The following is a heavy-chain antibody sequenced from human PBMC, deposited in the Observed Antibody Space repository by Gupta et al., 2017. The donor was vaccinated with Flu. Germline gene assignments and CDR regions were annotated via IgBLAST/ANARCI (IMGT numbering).Heavy chain of an antibody. Sequence: QVQLVQSGAEVKKPGSSVKVSCKPFGVTFSTYAINWVRQAPGQGLEWMGGIIPVFGPTNYGKKFQGRVTFTADDSTSTAYMELSSLTSDDTAVYDCARKGGGHWRGGDCYSFDFWGQGTLVTVSS. CDR3: ARKGGGHWRGGDCYSFDF. J-gene: IGHJ4*02. V-gene: IGHV1-69*01. CDR2: IIPVFGPT. D-gene: IGHD2-21*02. CDR1: GVTFSTYA.